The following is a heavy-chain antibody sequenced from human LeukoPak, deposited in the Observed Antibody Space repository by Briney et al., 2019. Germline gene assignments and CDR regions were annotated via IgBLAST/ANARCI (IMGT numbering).Heavy chain of an antibody. D-gene: IGHD4-17*01. CDR3: ARGRWGVTKNSDAFDI. CDR2: IKQIGSDK. J-gene: IGHJ3*02. V-gene: IGHV3-7*01. CDR1: GFIFSSYW. Sequence: GGSLRLSCAASGFIFSSYWMSWVRQAPGKGLEWVANIKQIGSDKHYADSVKGRFTISRDNAKNSLDLQMNSLKAEDTAVYYCARGRWGVTKNSDAFDIWGQGTMVTVSS.